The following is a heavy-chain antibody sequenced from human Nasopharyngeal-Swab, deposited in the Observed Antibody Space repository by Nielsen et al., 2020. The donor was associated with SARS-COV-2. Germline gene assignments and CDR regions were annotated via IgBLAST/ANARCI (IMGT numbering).Heavy chain of an antibody. D-gene: IGHD7-27*01. V-gene: IGHV3-15*01. CDR1: GFVFTAAS. CDR3: ARDRANWDFDY. J-gene: IGHJ4*02. Sequence: GESLKISCAASGFVFTAASMNWARQAPGKGLEWVGRIKSRADGETTEYAAPVKGRFTISRDDSKNMLYLEMNSLKTEDAAVYYCARDRANWDFDYWGQGTLVTVSS. CDR2: IKSRADGETT.